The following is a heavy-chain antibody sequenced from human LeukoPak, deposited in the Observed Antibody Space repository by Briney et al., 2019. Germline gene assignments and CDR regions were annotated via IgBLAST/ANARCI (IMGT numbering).Heavy chain of an antibody. CDR3: AKDRGGGSQLGDAYDV. V-gene: IGHV3-30*02. CDR2: IPYDGTNK. Sequence: GGSLRLSCAPSGFTFSNYGMHWVRQAPGKGLEWVAFIPYDGTNKYHADSVKGRFTISRDNVRKSLYLQMNSLRIEDTALYYCAKDRGGGSQLGDAYDVWGQGTMVSVSA. D-gene: IGHD5-24*01. J-gene: IGHJ3*01. CDR1: GFTFSNYG.